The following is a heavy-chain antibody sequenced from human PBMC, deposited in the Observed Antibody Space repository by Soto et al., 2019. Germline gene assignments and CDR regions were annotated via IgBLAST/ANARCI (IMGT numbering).Heavy chain of an antibody. CDR1: GFSFSGSA. CDR3: TRWSVAADTISGMDV. Sequence: GGSLRLSCAASGFSFSGSAMHWVRQASGKGLEWVGRITSKANNYATVYAASVKGRFTISRDDSKNTAYLQMNSLKTEDTAVYYCTRWSVAADTISGMDVWGQGTTVTVSS. V-gene: IGHV3-73*01. D-gene: IGHD2-15*01. J-gene: IGHJ6*02. CDR2: ITSKANNYAT.